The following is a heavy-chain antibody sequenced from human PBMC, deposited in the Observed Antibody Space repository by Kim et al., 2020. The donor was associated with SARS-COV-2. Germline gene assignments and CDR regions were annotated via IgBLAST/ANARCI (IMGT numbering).Heavy chain of an antibody. CDR3: ARVAEGPSPQNWFDP. CDR1: GGSISSSNW. V-gene: IGHV4-4*02. J-gene: IGHJ5*02. CDR2: IYHSGST. Sequence: SETLSLTCAVSGGSISSSNWWSWVRQPPGKGLEWIGEIYHSGSTNYNPSLKSRVTISVDKSKNQFSLKLSSVTAADTAVYYCARVAEGPSPQNWFDPWGQGTLVTVSS.